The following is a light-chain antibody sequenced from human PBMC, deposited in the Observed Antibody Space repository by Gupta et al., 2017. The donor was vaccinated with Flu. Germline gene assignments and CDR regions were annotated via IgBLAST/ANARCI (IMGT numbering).Light chain of an antibody. Sequence: VLTPSPATLSLSPGERATLSCRASQSVSSYLAWYQQKPGQAPRLLIYEASNRATGIPARFSGSGSGTDSTLTISSLEPEDFAVYYCQQRSNCSITFGQGTRLEIK. CDR1: QSVSSY. CDR3: QQRSNCSIT. CDR2: EAS. V-gene: IGKV3-11*01. J-gene: IGKJ5*01.